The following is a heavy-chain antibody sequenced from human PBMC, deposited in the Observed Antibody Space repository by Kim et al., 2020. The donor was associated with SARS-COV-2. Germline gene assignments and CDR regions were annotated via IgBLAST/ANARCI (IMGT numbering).Heavy chain of an antibody. Sequence: GGSLRLSCAASGFTVSSSYMSWVRQAPGKGLEWVSLIYAGGSTYYADSVKGRFTISRDNSKNMLFLQMNSLRADDTAVYYCARDYYAWGNFYSYFDNWGQGTLVTVSS. CDR2: IYAGGST. V-gene: IGHV3-53*01. CDR3: ARDYYAWGNFYSYFDN. CDR1: GFTVSSSY. D-gene: IGHD3-10*01. J-gene: IGHJ1*01.